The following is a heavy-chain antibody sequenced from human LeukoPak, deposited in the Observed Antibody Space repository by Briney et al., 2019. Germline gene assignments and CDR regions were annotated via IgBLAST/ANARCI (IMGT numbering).Heavy chain of an antibody. Sequence: GGSLRLSCAASGFTFDDYAMHWVRQAPGKGLEWVSGISWNSGSIGYADSVKGRFTISRDNAKNSLYLQVNSLRAEDTALYYCAREGEDYYDSSSNAFDIWGQGTMVTVSS. CDR1: GFTFDDYA. D-gene: IGHD3-22*01. V-gene: IGHV3-9*01. CDR3: AREGEDYYDSSSNAFDI. J-gene: IGHJ3*02. CDR2: ISWNSGSI.